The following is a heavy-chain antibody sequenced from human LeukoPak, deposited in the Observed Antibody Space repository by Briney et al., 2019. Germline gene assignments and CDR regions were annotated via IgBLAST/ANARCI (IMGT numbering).Heavy chain of an antibody. D-gene: IGHD2-15*01. CDR2: ISGSGVST. J-gene: IGHJ4*02. CDR3: AKDSNELPRGGHAY. CDR1: GFTFSNYA. V-gene: IGHV3-23*01. Sequence: GGSLRLSCVASGFTFSNYAMSWVRQAPGKGLEWVSGISGSGVSTYYADSVKGRFTISRDNSQNKMYLQMTSLRDEDTAVYYCAKDSNELPRGGHAYWGQGHLVTVSS.